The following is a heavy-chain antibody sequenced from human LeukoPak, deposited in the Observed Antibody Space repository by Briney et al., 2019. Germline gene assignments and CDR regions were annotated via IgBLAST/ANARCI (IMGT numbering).Heavy chain of an antibody. D-gene: IGHD1-26*01. Sequence: GGSLRLSCAASGFTFSSYWLHWVLQAPGKGLVWVSRINSDGSSTSYADSVKGRFTISRDNAKNTVYLQMDSLRAEDTAVYYCARVGGSFSPMGYWGQGILVTVSS. J-gene: IGHJ4*02. CDR2: INSDGSST. CDR3: ARVGGSFSPMGY. V-gene: IGHV3-74*01. CDR1: GFTFSSYW.